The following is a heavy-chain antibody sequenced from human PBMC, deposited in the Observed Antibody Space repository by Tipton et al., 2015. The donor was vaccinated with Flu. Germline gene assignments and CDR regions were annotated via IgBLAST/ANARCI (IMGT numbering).Heavy chain of an antibody. V-gene: IGHV4-4*07. CDR2: IYTSGST. CDR3: ARGSGSGTFMIFDL. Sequence: TLSLTCTVSGGSISRSYWNWIRQPAGKGLEWIGRIYTSGSTNYNPSLKSRLTMSVDASKQQFSLKLSSMTAADTAVYYCARGSGSGTFMIFDLWGQGTLVTVSS. J-gene: IGHJ4*02. D-gene: IGHD3-10*01. CDR1: GGSISRSY.